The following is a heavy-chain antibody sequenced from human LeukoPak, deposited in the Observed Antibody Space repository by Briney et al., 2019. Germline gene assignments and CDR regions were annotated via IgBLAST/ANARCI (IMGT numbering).Heavy chain of an antibody. J-gene: IGHJ4*02. CDR3: ARDGFGSSWYIDF. V-gene: IGHV3-48*04. CDR1: GFTFSIHG. D-gene: IGHD6-13*01. CDR2: ISGSGNTF. Sequence: HPGGSLRLSCAASGFTFSIHGMNWVRQAPGKGLEWVSHISGSGNTFYYADSVKGRFTISRDNAKRSLYLQMNSLRAEDTAVYYCARDGFGSSWYIDFWGQGTLVTVSS.